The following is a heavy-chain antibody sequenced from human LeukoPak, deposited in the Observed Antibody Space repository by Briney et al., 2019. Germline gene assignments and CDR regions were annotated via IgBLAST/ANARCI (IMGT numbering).Heavy chain of an antibody. V-gene: IGHV3-66*01. J-gene: IGHJ4*02. Sequence: GGSLRLSCAASGFTVSSNYMSWVRQAPGKGLEWVSVIYSGGSTYYADSVKGRFTISRDNSKNTLYLQMNSLRAGDTAVYYCARDRSSGWYEGYYFDYWGQGTLVTVSS. D-gene: IGHD6-19*01. CDR3: ARDRSSGWYEGYYFDY. CDR1: GFTVSSNY. CDR2: IYSGGST.